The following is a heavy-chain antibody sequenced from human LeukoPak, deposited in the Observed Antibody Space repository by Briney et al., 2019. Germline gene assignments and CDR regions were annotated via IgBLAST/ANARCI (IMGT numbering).Heavy chain of an antibody. CDR1: GFTFSNYE. CDR2: TTSSGSTN. J-gene: IGHJ5*02. CDR3: ARETLELDA. Sequence: GGSLRLPCAASGFTFSNYEMNWVRQAPGKGLEWISYTTSSGSTNYYADSVKGRFTISRDNAKSSLYLQMHSLRAEDTAVYYCARETLELDAWGQGTLVTVSS. D-gene: IGHD1-1*01. V-gene: IGHV3-48*03.